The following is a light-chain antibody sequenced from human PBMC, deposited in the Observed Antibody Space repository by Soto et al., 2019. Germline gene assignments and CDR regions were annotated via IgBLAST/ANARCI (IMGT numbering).Light chain of an antibody. CDR1: QGISSH. CDR2: AAS. CDR3: RQHKSFPIT. J-gene: IGKJ5*01. Sequence: DVQLTQSPFFLSASIGDRVTITCRASQGISSHLVWYQQKAGKAPKSLIYAASTLQTGVPSRFSGSESGTEFTLTISSLQPEDSATYYCRQHKSFPITFGQGRRLEI. V-gene: IGKV1-9*01.